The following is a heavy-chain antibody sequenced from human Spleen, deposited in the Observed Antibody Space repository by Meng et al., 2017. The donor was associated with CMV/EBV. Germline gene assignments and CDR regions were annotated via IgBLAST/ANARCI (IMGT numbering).Heavy chain of an antibody. J-gene: IGHJ6*02. D-gene: IGHD6-6*01. CDR1: GFTLSSYE. CDR2: IGSSGSPI. V-gene: IGHV3-48*03. Sequence: GESLKISCAASGFTLSSYEMNWIRQPPGKGLEWVSYIGSSGSPIYYADSVKGRFAVSRDDAKNSLYLQMNSLRAEDTAVYYCARGWREQLVRPHGMDVWGQGTTVTVSS. CDR3: ARGWREQLVRPHGMDV.